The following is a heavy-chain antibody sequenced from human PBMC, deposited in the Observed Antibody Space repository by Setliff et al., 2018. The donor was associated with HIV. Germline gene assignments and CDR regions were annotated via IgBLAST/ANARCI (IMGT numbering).Heavy chain of an antibody. Sequence: ASVKVSCQASGVTFNTFAINWVRQAPGKGLEWMGGFDPDDGETVYAQMFQGRVTITADTSASTAYLEMSSLRSEDTAVYYCARGWMATLNGPLGYWGQGTLVTVSS. D-gene: IGHD5-12*01. CDR3: ARGWMATLNGPLGY. CDR1: GVTFNTFA. J-gene: IGHJ4*02. CDR2: FDPDDGET. V-gene: IGHV1-69*10.